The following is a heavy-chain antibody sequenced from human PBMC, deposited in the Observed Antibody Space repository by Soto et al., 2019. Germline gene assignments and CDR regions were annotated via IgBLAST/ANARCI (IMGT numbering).Heavy chain of an antibody. V-gene: IGHV1-2*04. CDR1: GYTFTGYY. CDR3: ARTYSSSWYNGYYFDY. D-gene: IGHD6-13*01. Sequence: ASVKVSCKASGYTFTGYYMHWVRQAPGQGLEWMGSINPNSGGTNYAQKFQGWVTMTRDTSISTAYMELSRLRSDDTAVYYCARTYSSSWYNGYYFDYWGQGTLVTVSS. CDR2: INPNSGGT. J-gene: IGHJ4*02.